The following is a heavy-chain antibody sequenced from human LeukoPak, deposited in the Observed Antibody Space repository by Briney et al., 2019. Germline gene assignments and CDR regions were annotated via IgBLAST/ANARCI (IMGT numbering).Heavy chain of an antibody. CDR2: IYTSGST. CDR3: ARVSTMIVDDAFDI. J-gene: IGHJ3*02. V-gene: IGHV4-59*10. CDR1: GGSFSAYY. Sequence: SETLSLTCAVYGGSFSAYYWSWIRQPAGKGLEWIGRIYTSGSTNYNPSLKSRVTMSVDTSKNQFSLKLSSVTAADTAVYYCARVSTMIVDDAFDIWGQGTMVTVSS. D-gene: IGHD3-22*01.